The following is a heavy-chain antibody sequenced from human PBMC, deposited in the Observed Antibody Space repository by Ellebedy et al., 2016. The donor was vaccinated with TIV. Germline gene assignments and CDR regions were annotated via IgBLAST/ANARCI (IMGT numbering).Heavy chain of an antibody. Sequence: MPSETLSLTCAVYGGSFSGYYWSWIRQPPGKGLDWIGEISHSGSTNYNPSLKSRVTLSVDTSKNQLSLNLSSVTAADTAVYYCARGGGFGGIFDSWGQGTLVTVSS. CDR2: ISHSGST. CDR1: GGSFSGYY. CDR3: ARGGGFGGIFDS. J-gene: IGHJ4*02. V-gene: IGHV4-34*01. D-gene: IGHD1-26*01.